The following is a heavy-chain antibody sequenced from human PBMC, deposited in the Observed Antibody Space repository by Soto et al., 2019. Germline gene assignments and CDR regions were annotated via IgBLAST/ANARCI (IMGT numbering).Heavy chain of an antibody. CDR2: IIPIFGTA. CDR3: GAVAANYYGMDV. V-gene: IGHV1-69*01. J-gene: IGHJ6*02. Sequence: QVQLVQSGAEVKKPGSSVKVSCKASGGTFSSYAISWVRQAPGQGLEWMGGIIPIFGTANYAQKFQGRVTITADESTSTAYMELSSPRSEDTAVYYCGAVAANYYGMDVWGQGTTVTVSS. D-gene: IGHD6-19*01. CDR1: GGTFSSYA.